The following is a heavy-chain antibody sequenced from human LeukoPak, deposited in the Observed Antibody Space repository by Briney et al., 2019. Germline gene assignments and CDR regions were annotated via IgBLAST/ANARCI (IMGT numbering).Heavy chain of an antibody. CDR1: GGSISSSSYY. D-gene: IGHD6-6*01. CDR2: IYYSGST. J-gene: IGHJ4*02. CDR3: ARFLAAKSYSFDY. Sequence: SETLSLTCTVSGGSISSSSYYWGWIRQPPGKGLEWIGSIYYSGSTYYNPSLKSRVTISVDTSKNQFSLKLSSVTAADTAVYYCARFLAAKSYSFDYWGRGTLVIASS. V-gene: IGHV4-39*01.